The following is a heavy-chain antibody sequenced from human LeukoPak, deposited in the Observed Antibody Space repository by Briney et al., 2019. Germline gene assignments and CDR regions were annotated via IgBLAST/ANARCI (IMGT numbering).Heavy chain of an antibody. CDR2: MNPNSGNT. V-gene: IGHV1-8*01. CDR1: GYTFTSYD. Sequence: ASVTVSCKASGYTFTSYDINWVRQATGQGLEWMGWMNPNSGNTGYAQKFQGRVTMTRDTSISTAYMELSRLRSDDTAVYYCARDQEGFDYWGQGTLVTVSS. CDR3: ARDQEGFDY. J-gene: IGHJ4*02.